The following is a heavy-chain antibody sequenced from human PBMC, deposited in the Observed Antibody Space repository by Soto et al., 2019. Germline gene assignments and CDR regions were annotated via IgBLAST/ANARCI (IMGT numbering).Heavy chain of an antibody. J-gene: IGHJ4*02. D-gene: IGHD6-19*01. CDR1: GYTFTSYG. Sequence: GASVKVSCKASGYTFTSYGISWVRQAPGQGLEWMGWISAYNGNTNYAQKLQGRVTMTTDTSTSTAYMELRSLRSDDTAVYYCARDHLAVAGTEGCDYWGQGTLVTVSS. CDR3: ARDHLAVAGTEGCDY. V-gene: IGHV1-18*04. CDR2: ISAYNGNT.